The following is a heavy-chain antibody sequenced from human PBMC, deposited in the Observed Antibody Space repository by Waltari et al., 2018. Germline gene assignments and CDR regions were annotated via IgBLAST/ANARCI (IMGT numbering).Heavy chain of an antibody. V-gene: IGHV1-2*02. Sequence: QVQLVQSGAEVKKPGASVKVSCKASGYTFTGYYMHWVRQAPGQGLEWMGWINPNSGGTTYAQKFQGRVTMTRDTSISTAYMELSRLRSDDTAVYYCAREDSSGWYGGFDYWGQGTLVTVSS. CDR2: INPNSGGT. CDR3: AREDSSGWYGGFDY. CDR1: GYTFTGYY. D-gene: IGHD6-19*01. J-gene: IGHJ4*02.